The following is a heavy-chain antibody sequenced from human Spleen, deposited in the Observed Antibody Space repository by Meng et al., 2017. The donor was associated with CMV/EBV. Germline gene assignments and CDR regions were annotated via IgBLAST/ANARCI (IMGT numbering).Heavy chain of an antibody. V-gene: IGHV1-18*01. D-gene: IGHD3-3*01. J-gene: IGHJ5*02. CDR3: ARAEGDPSYDVWSGLDS. CDR2: ISAYNGNT. Sequence: ASVKVSCKASGYTFTSYGISWVRQAPGQGLEWMGWISAYNGNTNYARKFQGRVTITADKSTSAAYMKLSSLRPEDTAIFYCARAEGDPSYDVWSGLDSWGQGTLVTVSS. CDR1: GYTFTSYG.